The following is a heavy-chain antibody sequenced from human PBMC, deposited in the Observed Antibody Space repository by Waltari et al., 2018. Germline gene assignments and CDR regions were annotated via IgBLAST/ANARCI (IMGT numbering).Heavy chain of an antibody. V-gene: IGHV4-59*01. J-gene: IGHJ4*02. D-gene: IGHD5-18*01. CDR2: IYYSGST. Sequence: QVQLQESGPGLVKPSETLSLTCTVPGGSISSYYWSWIRQPPGKGLEWIGYIYYSGSTNYNPSLKSRVTISVDTSKNQFSLKLSSVTAADTAVYYCARGGGYSYGRYFDYWGQGTLVTVSS. CDR3: ARGGGYSYGRYFDY. CDR1: GGSISSYY.